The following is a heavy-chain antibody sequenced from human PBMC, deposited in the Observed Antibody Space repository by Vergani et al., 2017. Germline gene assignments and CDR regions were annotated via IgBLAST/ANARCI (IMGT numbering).Heavy chain of an antibody. Sequence: QVQLVQSGAEVKKPGASVKVSCKASGYTFTSYYMHWVRQAPGQGLEWMGIINPSGGSTSYAQKFQGRVTMTRDTSTSTVYMELSSLRSEDTAVYYCARAGEVWITFGGVSPDSVDVWGKGTTVTVSS. CDR3: ARAGEVWITFGGVSPDSVDV. V-gene: IGHV1-46*01. D-gene: IGHD3-16*01. J-gene: IGHJ6*04. CDR1: GYTFTSYY. CDR2: INPSGGST.